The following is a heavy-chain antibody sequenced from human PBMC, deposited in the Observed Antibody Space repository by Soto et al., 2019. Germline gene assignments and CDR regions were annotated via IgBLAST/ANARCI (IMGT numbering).Heavy chain of an antibody. Sequence: SETLSLTCNVSGSSISSYYCSWIRKPPGKGLEWIGYVYYTGSTLYNPSLKSRVSISVDMSKKELSLRLSSVTAAATVVYYCARTRMIESWIDYWGQGTPVTVSS. CDR1: GSSISSYY. J-gene: IGHJ4*02. V-gene: IGHV4-59*01. CDR2: VYYTGST. D-gene: IGHD3-16*01. CDR3: ARTRMIESWIDY.